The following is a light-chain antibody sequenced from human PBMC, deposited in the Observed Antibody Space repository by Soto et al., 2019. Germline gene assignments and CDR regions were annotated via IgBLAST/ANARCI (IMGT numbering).Light chain of an antibody. J-gene: IGKJ3*01. CDR1: QSVSSSY. Sequence: EIVLTQSPGTLSLSPGERATLSCRASQSVSSSYLAWYQQKPGQAPSLLIYGASNRATGIPDRFSGSGSGTEFTLTISRLEPEDFAVYYCQQYGSSPPVFTFGPGTIVDIK. V-gene: IGKV3-20*01. CDR3: QQYGSSPPVFT. CDR2: GAS.